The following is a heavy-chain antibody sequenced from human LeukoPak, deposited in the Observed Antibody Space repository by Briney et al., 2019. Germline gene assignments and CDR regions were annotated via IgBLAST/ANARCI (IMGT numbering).Heavy chain of an antibody. CDR3: ARGEGIVGVTDFDY. D-gene: IGHD1-26*01. V-gene: IGHV3-21*01. CDR1: GFNFRAYW. Sequence: PGGSLRLSCTTSGFNFRAYWMGWVRQAPGKGLEWVSSISSSSSYIYYADSVKGRFTISRDNAKNSLYLQMNSLRAEDTAVYYCARGEGIVGVTDFDYWGQGTLVTVSS. CDR2: ISSSSSYI. J-gene: IGHJ4*02.